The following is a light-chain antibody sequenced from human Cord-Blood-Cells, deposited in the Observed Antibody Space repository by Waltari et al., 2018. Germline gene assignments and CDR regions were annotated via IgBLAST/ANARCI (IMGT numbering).Light chain of an antibody. CDR3: SSYTSSSTWV. CDR2: DVS. J-gene: IGLJ3*02. V-gene: IGLV2-14*01. Sequence: QSALTQPASVSGSPGQSITISCTGTSSDVGGSNYVSWYQQHPGKAPKLMLYDVSKRPAGVSNRFSGSKSGNTASLTISGLQAEDEADYYCSSYTSSSTWVFGGGTKLTVL. CDR1: SSDVGGSNY.